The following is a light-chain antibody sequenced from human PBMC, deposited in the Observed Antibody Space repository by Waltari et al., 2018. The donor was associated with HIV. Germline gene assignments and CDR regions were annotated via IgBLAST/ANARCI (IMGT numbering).Light chain of an antibody. CDR3: SSYTSSSTLSYV. V-gene: IGLV2-14*01. Sequence: QSALTQPASVSGSPGQSITISCTGTSSDVGGYNYVSWYQQHPGKAPTLMMYEFSNRPSGVSTRFSGSKSGNTASLTISGLQAEDEADYYCSSYTSSSTLSYVFGTGTKVTVL. CDR1: SSDVGGYNY. J-gene: IGLJ1*01. CDR2: EFS.